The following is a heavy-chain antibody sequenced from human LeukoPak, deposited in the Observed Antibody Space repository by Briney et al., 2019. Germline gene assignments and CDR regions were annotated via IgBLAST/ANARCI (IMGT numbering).Heavy chain of an antibody. J-gene: IGHJ4*02. CDR2: IYYSGST. CDR1: GDSISSSSYY. V-gene: IGHV4-39*01. CDR3: ARRKYYDSSGFSTTYYFDY. D-gene: IGHD3-22*01. Sequence: SETLSLTCTVSGDSISSSSYYWGWIRQPPGRGLEWIGSIYYSGSTYYNPSLKSRVTISADTSKNQFSLKLSSVTAADTAVYYCARRKYYDSSGFSTTYYFDYWGQGTLVTVSS.